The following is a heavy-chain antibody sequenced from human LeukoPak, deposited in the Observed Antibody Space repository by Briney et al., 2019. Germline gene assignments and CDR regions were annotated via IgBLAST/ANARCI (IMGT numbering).Heavy chain of an antibody. CDR3: AREGYGDLDFDY. D-gene: IGHD4-17*01. CDR2: IYNSGST. V-gene: IGHV4-4*08. J-gene: IGHJ4*02. CDR1: GGSISSYD. Sequence: PSETLSLTCTVSGGSISSYDWSWIRQPPEKGLEWIGYIYNSGSTNYNPSLKSRVIISVDTSKNQFSLKLSSVTAADTAVYYCAREGYGDLDFDYWGQGTLVTVYS.